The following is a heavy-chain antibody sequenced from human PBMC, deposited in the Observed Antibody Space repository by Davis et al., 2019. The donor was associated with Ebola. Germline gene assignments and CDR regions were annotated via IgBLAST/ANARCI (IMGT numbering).Heavy chain of an antibody. V-gene: IGHV1-18*04. D-gene: IGHD3-22*01. CDR1: GYTFTSYG. CDR3: AAWRYYYDSSGYFHDAFDI. Sequence: ASVKVSCKASGYTFTSYGTSWARQAPGQGPEWMGWTSAYNGNTNYAQKLQGRVTMTTDTSTSTAYMELRSLRSDDTAVYYYAAWRYYYDSSGYFHDAFDIWGQGTMVTVSS. J-gene: IGHJ3*02. CDR2: TSAYNGNT.